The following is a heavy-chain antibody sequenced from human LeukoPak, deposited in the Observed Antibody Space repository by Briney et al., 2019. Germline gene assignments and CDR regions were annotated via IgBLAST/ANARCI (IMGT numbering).Heavy chain of an antibody. D-gene: IGHD3-10*01. V-gene: IGHV3-30*03. Sequence: GGSLRLSCAASGFTFSSYGMHWVRQAPGKGLEWVAVISYHGRNENYADSVKGRFTISRDNSKNTLDLQMNSLRAEDTAVYYCARDLSGTHSPSFDYWGQGTLVTVSS. CDR1: GFTFSSYG. CDR2: ISYHGRNE. CDR3: ARDLSGTHSPSFDY. J-gene: IGHJ4*02.